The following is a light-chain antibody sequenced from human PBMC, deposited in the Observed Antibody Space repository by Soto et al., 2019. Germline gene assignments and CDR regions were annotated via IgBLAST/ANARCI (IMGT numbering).Light chain of an antibody. CDR1: KLGDKY. CDR2: QDC. Sequence: SYELTQPPSVSVSPGQTASITCSGDKLGDKYACWYQQKPGQSPVLVIYQDCKRPSGIPERFSGSNSGNTATLTISGTQAMDEADYYCQAWDSSTYVFGTGTKLTVL. V-gene: IGLV3-1*01. CDR3: QAWDSSTYV. J-gene: IGLJ1*01.